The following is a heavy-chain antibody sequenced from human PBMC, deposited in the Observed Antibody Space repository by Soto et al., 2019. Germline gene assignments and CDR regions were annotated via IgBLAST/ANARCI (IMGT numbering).Heavy chain of an antibody. CDR3: AKMVHGGYVSYFDS. CDR2: TSGSGDTT. D-gene: IGHD5-12*01. CDR1: GFTFTSYA. V-gene: IGHV3-23*01. J-gene: IGHJ4*02. Sequence: GGSLRLSCEASGFTFTSYAMSWVRQAPGKGLEWVSATSGSGDTTYYADSVKGRFTISRDNSEKRLYLQMNSLRAEDTAVYYCAKMVHGGYVSYFDSWGQGTLVTVSS.